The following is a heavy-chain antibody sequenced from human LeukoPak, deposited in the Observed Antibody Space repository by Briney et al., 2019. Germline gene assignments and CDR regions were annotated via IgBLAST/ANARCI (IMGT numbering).Heavy chain of an antibody. CDR1: GGSISSYY. D-gene: IGHD3-22*01. Sequence: SETLSLTCTVSGGSISSYYWSWIRQPAGKGLEWIGRIYTSGSTNYSPSLKSRVTMSVDTSKNQFSLKLSSVTAADTAVYYCARDPFGAGYYDAFDIWGQGTMVTVSS. J-gene: IGHJ3*02. V-gene: IGHV4-4*07. CDR2: IYTSGST. CDR3: ARDPFGAGYYDAFDI.